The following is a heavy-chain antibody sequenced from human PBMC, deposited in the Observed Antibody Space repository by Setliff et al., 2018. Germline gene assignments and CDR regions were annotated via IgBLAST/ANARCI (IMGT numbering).Heavy chain of an antibody. CDR3: ARGPNWNDEGAWDY. Sequence: SETLSLTCAVYGGSFSGYYWSWIRQPPGKGLEWIGEINHSGSTNYNPSLKSRVTISVDTSKNQFSLKLSSVTAADTAVYYCARGPNWNDEGAWDYWGQGTLVTVSS. J-gene: IGHJ4*02. CDR2: INHSGST. V-gene: IGHV4-34*01. D-gene: IGHD1-20*01. CDR1: GGSFSGYY.